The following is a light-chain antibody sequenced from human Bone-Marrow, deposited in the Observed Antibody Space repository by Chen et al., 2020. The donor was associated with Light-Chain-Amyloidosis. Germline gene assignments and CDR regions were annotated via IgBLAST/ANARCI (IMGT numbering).Light chain of an antibody. CDR2: RNN. CDR3: AAWDDGLNGVL. V-gene: IGLV1-47*01. Sequence: QSVLPQPPSASVTPGQRVTISVSGSSSNIGSNYVYWYQQLPGTAPKLLIYRNNQRPSGVPDRFSGSKSGTSASLAISGLQSDDEADYFCAAWDDGLNGVLFGGGTKLTVL. J-gene: IGLJ2*01. CDR1: SSNIGSNY.